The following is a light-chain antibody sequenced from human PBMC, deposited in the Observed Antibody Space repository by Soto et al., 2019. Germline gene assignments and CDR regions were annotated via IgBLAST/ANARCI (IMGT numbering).Light chain of an antibody. J-gene: IGLJ1*01. CDR2: GNK. CDR3: QSYDSSLSVSYV. V-gene: IGLV1-40*01. CDR1: SSNIGAGYD. Sequence: QSVLTQPPSASGTPGQRVSISCSGSSSNIGAGYDVHWYQQRPGTAPKLLIYGNKNRPSGVPDRFSGSKSGTSASLAITGLQAEDEADYYCQSYDSSLSVSYVFGTGTKLTVL.